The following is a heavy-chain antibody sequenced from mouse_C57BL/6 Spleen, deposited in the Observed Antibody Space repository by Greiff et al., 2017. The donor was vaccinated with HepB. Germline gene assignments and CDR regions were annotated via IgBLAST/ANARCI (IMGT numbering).Heavy chain of an antibody. Sequence: EVQLQQSGPELVKPGASVKISCKASGYSFTGYYMNWVKQSPEKSLEWIGEINPSTGGTTYNQKFKAKATLTVDKSSSTAYMQLKSLTSEDSAVYYCARRVIAIDYWGQGTSVTVSS. CDR3: ARRVIAIDY. D-gene: IGHD2-1*01. J-gene: IGHJ4*01. CDR2: INPSTGGT. CDR1: GYSFTGYY. V-gene: IGHV1-42*01.